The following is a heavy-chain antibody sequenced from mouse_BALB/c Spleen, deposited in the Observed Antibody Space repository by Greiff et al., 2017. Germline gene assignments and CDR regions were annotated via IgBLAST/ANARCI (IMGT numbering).Heavy chain of an antibody. D-gene: IGHD1-1*01. CDR3: ARYVSSYAMDY. J-gene: IGHJ4*01. CDR2: VSSGSSTI. V-gene: IGHV5-17*02. CDR1: GFTFSSFG. Sequence: EVKLVESGGGLVQPGGSRKLSCAASGFTFSSFGMHWVRQAPEKGLEWVAYVSSGSSTIYYADTVKGRFTISRDNPKNTLFLQMTSLRSEDTAMYYCARYVSSYAMDYWGQGTSVTVSS.